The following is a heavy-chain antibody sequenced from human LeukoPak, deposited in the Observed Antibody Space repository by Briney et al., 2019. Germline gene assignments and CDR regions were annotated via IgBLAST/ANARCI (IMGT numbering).Heavy chain of an antibody. CDR1: GGSISSSSYY. Sequence: SETLSLTCTVSGGSISSSSYYWGWIRQPPGTGLEWIGSIYYSGSTYYNPSLKSRVTISVDTSKNQFSLKLSSVTAADTAVYYCARLTIFGVVTNDYWGQGTLVAVSS. J-gene: IGHJ4*02. CDR2: IYYSGST. V-gene: IGHV4-39*01. D-gene: IGHD3-3*01. CDR3: ARLTIFGVVTNDY.